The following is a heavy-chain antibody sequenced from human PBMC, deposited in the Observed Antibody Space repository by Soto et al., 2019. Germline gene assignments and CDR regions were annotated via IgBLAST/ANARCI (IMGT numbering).Heavy chain of an antibody. V-gene: IGHV3-23*01. CDR3: ARAPGPFDY. Sequence: GGSLRLSCAASGFTFSSSAMSWVRQAPGKGLEWVSGISGSGGETYYADSVKGRFTISRDNAKNSLYLQMNSLRAEDTAVYYCARAPGPFDYWGQGTLVTVSS. CDR1: GFTFSSSA. D-gene: IGHD7-27*01. CDR2: ISGSGGET. J-gene: IGHJ4*02.